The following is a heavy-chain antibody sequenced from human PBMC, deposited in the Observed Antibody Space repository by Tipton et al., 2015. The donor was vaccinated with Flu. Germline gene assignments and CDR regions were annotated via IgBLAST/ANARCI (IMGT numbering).Heavy chain of an antibody. CDR3: ARDGGLVTAPYYDY. J-gene: IGHJ4*02. CDR2: ISRSGSTT. V-gene: IGHV3-11*01. Sequence: SLRLSCVASGFSFSDYYMSWIRQVPGKGLEWIAYISRSGSTTQYADSVRGRFTFSRDNTNRSLWLQMDNLKAEDTGVYYCARDGGLVTAPYYDYWGRGALVIVSS. D-gene: IGHD2-21*01. CDR1: GFSFSDYY.